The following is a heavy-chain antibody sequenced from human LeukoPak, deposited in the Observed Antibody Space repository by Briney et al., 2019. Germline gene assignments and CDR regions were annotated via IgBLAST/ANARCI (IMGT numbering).Heavy chain of an antibody. CDR3: ARDQYDSVWDSHRPYFDY. V-gene: IGHV1-18*01. Sequence: ASVKVSCKASGYTFSSYGISWVRQAPGQGLEWMGWISVYNRNTKYAQKFQGRVTMTTDTFTSTAYMEVTSLRSDDTAVYYCARDQYDSVWDSHRPYFDYWGQGTLVTVSS. CDR2: ISVYNRNT. D-gene: IGHD3-16*02. CDR1: GYTFSSYG. J-gene: IGHJ4*02.